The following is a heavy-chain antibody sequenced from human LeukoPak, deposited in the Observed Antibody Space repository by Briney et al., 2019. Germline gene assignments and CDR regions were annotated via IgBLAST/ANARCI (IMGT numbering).Heavy chain of an antibody. CDR2: SYYSRSP. D-gene: IGHD2-2*01. V-gene: IGHV4-39*01. Sequence: SETLSLTCTVSGGSISSSSYYSGWIRQPPGNGLEWIGSSYYSRSPYYNPTLKSRVTISVQRSKNQFYLKLSSVIAADTAVYYCARQLGYCSSTSCYADKVDYWGQGTLVTVSS. CDR1: GGSISSSSYY. J-gene: IGHJ4*02. CDR3: ARQLGYCSSTSCYADKVDY.